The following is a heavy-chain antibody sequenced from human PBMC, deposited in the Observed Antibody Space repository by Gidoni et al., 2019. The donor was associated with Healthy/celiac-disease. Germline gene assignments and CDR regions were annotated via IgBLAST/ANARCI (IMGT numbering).Heavy chain of an antibody. CDR2: IYPGDSDT. J-gene: IGHJ2*01. D-gene: IGHD5-12*01. Sequence: EVQLVQSGAEVKKPGESLKISCKGSGYSFTSYWIGWVRQMPGKGLEWMGTIYPGDSDTRYSPSFQGQVTISADKSISTAYLQWSSLKASDTAMYYCARHALPTRMKSPPQVADWYFDLWGRGTLVTVS. CDR3: ARHALPTRMKSPPQVADWYFDL. CDR1: GYSFTSYW. V-gene: IGHV5-51*01.